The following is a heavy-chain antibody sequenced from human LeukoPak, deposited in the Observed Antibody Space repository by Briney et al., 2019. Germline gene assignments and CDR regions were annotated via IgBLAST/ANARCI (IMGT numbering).Heavy chain of an antibody. CDR2: INHSGST. CDR3: ARGHSVYYDSSGYYPLDY. J-gene: IGHJ4*02. Sequence: SETLSLTCAVYGGSFSGYYWSWIRQPPGKGLEWIGEINHSGSTNYNPSLKSRVTISVDTSKNQFSLKLSSVTAADTAVYYCARGHSVYYDSSGYYPLDYWGQGTLVTVSS. D-gene: IGHD3-22*01. V-gene: IGHV4-34*01. CDR1: GGSFSGYY.